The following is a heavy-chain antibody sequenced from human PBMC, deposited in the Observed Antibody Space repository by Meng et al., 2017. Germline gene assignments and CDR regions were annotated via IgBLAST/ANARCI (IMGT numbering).Heavy chain of an antibody. J-gene: IGHJ4*02. CDR2: IYWNDDK. V-gene: IGHV2-5*01. Sequence: SGSTLVTPTQTVTLTCTVSGFSLSTSGVGVGWIRQPPGKALEWLALIYWNDDKRYSPSLKSRLTITKDTSKNQVVLTMTNMDPEDTATYYCANRPSGSYSEDEDYFDYWGQGTLVTVSS. CDR3: ANRPSGSYSEDEDYFDY. D-gene: IGHD1-26*01. CDR1: GFSLSTSGVG.